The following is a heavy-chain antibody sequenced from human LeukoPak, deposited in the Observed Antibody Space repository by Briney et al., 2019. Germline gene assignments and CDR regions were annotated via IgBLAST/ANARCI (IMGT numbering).Heavy chain of an antibody. CDR1: GFTFSSYW. CDR3: ARDGIAAFSDAYYYYYMDV. J-gene: IGHJ6*03. CDR2: INSDGSST. D-gene: IGHD6-6*01. V-gene: IGHV3-74*01. Sequence: PGGSLRLSCAASGFTFSSYWMHWVRQAPGKGLVWVSRINSDGSSTSYADSVKGRFTISRDNAKNSLYLQMNSLRAEDTAVYYCARDGIAAFSDAYYYYYMDVWGKGTTVTVSS.